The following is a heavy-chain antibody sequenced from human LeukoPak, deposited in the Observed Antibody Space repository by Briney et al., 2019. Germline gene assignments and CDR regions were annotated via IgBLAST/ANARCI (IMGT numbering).Heavy chain of an antibody. CDR2: INLSSGDT. J-gene: IGHJ4*02. Sequence: ASVKVSCKASGYSFNGYYIHWMRRAPGQGPEWMGWINLSSGDTNYVEKFQDRVIMTRDTSINTAYMEMSSLRSDDTAFYYCARQRQGEIVAGTSFDLWGQGTLITVSS. V-gene: IGHV1-2*02. D-gene: IGHD6-19*01. CDR1: GYSFNGYY. CDR3: ARQRQGEIVAGTSFDL.